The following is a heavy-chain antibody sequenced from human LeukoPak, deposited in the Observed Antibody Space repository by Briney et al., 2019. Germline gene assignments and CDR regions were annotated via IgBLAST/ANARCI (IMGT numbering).Heavy chain of an antibody. V-gene: IGHV4-59*01. CDR2: IYYSGST. Sequence: SETLSLTCTVSGGSISSYYWSWIRQPPGKGLEWIGYIYYSGSTNYNPSLKSRVTISVDTSKNQFSLKLSSVTAADTAVYYCARGPIAARLGYWGQGTLVTVSS. CDR1: GGSISSYY. CDR3: ARGPIAARLGY. D-gene: IGHD6-6*01. J-gene: IGHJ4*02.